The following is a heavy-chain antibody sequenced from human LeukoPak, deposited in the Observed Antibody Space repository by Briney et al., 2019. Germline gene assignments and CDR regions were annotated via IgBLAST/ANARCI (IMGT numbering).Heavy chain of an antibody. J-gene: IGHJ4*02. CDR3: ARDLSGTWTFDY. CDR2: LSYGGNNK. D-gene: IGHD1-26*01. Sequence: PGRSLRLSCAASGFTFSSHAMHWVRQAPGKGPEWVAVLSYGGNNKRYADSVKGRFTISRDNSKNTLYLQMDSLTAEDTAVYYCARDLSGTWTFDYWDQGTLVTVSS. CDR1: GFTFSSHA. V-gene: IGHV3-30-3*01.